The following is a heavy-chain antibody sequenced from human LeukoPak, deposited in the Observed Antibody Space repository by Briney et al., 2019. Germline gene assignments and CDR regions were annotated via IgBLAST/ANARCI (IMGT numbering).Heavy chain of an antibody. CDR2: ISAYNGNT. CDR3: ARDWRGYSSSWPRYYYYMDV. D-gene: IGHD6-13*01. J-gene: IGHJ6*03. CDR1: GYTFTSYG. Sequence: GASVKVSCKASGYTFTSYGISWVRQAPGRGLEWMGWISAYNGNTNYAQKLQGRVTTTTDTSTSTAYMELRSLRSDDTAVYYCARDWRGYSSSWPRYYYYMDVWGKGTTVTVSS. V-gene: IGHV1-18*01.